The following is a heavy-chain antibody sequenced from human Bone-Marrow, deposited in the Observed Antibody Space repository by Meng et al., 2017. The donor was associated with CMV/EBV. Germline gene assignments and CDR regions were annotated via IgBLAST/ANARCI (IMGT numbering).Heavy chain of an antibody. V-gene: IGHV1-8*01. Sequence: ASVKVSCKASGYTFTSYDINWVRQATGQGLEWMGWMNPNSGNTGYAQKFQGRVTMTRNTSISTAYMELSSLRSDDTAVYYCARDQDIVVVPAAISHYYYYGMDVWGQGTTVTVSS. CDR2: MNPNSGNT. CDR3: ARDQDIVVVPAAISHYYYYGMDV. CDR1: GYTFTSYD. D-gene: IGHD2-2*02. J-gene: IGHJ6*02.